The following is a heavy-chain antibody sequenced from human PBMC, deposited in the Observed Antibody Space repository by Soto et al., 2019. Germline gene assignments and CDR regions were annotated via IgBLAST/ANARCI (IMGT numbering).Heavy chain of an antibody. Sequence: EVQLLGSGGGLVQPGGSLRLSCAASGFTFNNYAMNWVRQAPGKGLEWVSGISGSGGTTYYADSVKGRFTISRDNSRNTLYLQMIRLGAGDTAVYYGATGGRLHFGAVFYSDHCGQGTLVTVSS. CDR1: GFTFNNYA. D-gene: IGHD2-21*02. CDR3: ATGGRLHFGAVFYSDH. CDR2: ISGSGGTT. V-gene: IGHV3-23*01. J-gene: IGHJ5*02.